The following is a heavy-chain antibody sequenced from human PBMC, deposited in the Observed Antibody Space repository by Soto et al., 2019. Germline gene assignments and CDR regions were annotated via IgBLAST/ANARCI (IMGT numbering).Heavy chain of an antibody. CDR1: GGSIRSNDYF. D-gene: IGHD2-8*02. V-gene: IGHV4-39*01. CDR2: IYSNGGT. CDR3: ATFLVGATARNDFDS. Sequence: LQLQESGPGVVKPSETLSLACSVSGGSIRSNDYFWGWVRQPPGKGLEWIGSIYSNGGTYYSPSLKSRATVSIDTSHNPLFLTVRSVTAADTAVYYCATFLVGATARNDFDSWGQGTLVSISS. J-gene: IGHJ4*02.